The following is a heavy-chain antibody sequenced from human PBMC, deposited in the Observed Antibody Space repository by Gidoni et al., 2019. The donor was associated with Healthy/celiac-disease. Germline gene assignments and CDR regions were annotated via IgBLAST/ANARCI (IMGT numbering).Heavy chain of an antibody. CDR3: ARGRRGSSSWRPMDV. J-gene: IGHJ6*03. D-gene: IGHD6-6*01. CDR1: GGSFSGYY. V-gene: IGHV4-34*01. CDR2: INHSGST. Sequence: QVQLQQWGAGLLKPSETLSLTCAVYGGSFSGYYWSWIRQPPGKGLEWIGEINHSGSTNYHPSLKSRVTISVDTSKNQFSLKLSSVTAADTAVYYCARGRRGSSSWRPMDVWGKGTTVTVSS.